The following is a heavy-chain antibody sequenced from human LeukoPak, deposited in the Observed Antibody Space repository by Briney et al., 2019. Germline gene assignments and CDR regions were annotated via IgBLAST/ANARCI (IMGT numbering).Heavy chain of an antibody. CDR3: SKTLDY. CDR1: GFTFSSYG. V-gene: IGHV3-30*18. J-gene: IGHJ4*02. CDR2: ISYDESNK. Sequence: GGSLRLSCAASGFTFSSYGMHWVRQAPGKGLEWVAVISYDESNKYYADSVKGRFTISRDNSKNTLYLQMNSLRAEDTAVYYCSKTLDYWGQGTLVTVSS.